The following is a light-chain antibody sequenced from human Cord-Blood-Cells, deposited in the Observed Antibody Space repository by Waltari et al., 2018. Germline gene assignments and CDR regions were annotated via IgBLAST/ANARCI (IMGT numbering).Light chain of an antibody. CDR2: GAS. V-gene: IGKV3-15*01. CDR3: QQYNNWPRT. J-gene: IGKJ1*01. CDR1: QSVSSN. Sequence: EIVMTQSPATLPVYTGERATLSCRASQSVSSNLAWYQQKPGQAPRLLIYGASTRATGIPARFSGSGSGTEFTLTISSLQSEDFAVYYCQQYNNWPRTFGQGTKVEIK.